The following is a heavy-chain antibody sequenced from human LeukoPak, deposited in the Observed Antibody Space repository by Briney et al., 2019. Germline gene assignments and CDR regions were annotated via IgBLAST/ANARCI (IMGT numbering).Heavy chain of an antibody. CDR1: GGSISSGGYS. D-gene: IGHD3-10*01. CDR3: ARHYYYGSGSPRDQPFDP. J-gene: IGHJ5*02. CDR2: IYCSGST. V-gene: IGHV4-30-2*03. Sequence: PSETLSLTCAVSGGSISSGGYSWSWIRQPPGKGLEWIGYIYCSGSTYYNPSLKSRVTISVDTSKNQFSLKLSSVTAADTAVYYCARHYYYGSGSPRDQPFDPWGQGTLVTVSS.